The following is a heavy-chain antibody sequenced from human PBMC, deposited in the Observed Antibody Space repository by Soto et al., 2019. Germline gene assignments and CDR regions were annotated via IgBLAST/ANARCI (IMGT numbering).Heavy chain of an antibody. V-gene: IGHV4-61*08. CDR2: IYYTGSS. CDR3: ARLGVAGSEIDH. Sequence: SVTLSLTCSVTGGSVISADYYWTWIRQPPGKGLEWIGYIYYTGSSNYNPSLKRRVTISADTSKNQFSLKLSSVTAADTAVYYCARLGVAGSEIDHWGQGTLVTVS. D-gene: IGHD6-19*01. J-gene: IGHJ4*02. CDR1: GGSVISADYY.